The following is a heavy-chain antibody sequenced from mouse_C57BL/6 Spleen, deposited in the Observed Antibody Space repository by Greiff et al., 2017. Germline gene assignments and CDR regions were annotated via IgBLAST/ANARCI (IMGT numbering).Heavy chain of an antibody. CDR1: GYTFTSYW. V-gene: IGHV1-64*01. CDR3: ARSPYYGSSYWYFDV. CDR2: IHPNSGST. J-gene: IGHJ1*03. D-gene: IGHD1-1*01. Sequence: VQLQQPGAELVKPGASVKLSCKASGYTFTSYWMHWVKQRPGQGLEWIGMIHPNSGSTNYNEKFKSKATLTVDKSSSTAYMQLSSLTSEDSAVXYCARSPYYGSSYWYFDVWGTGTTVTVSS.